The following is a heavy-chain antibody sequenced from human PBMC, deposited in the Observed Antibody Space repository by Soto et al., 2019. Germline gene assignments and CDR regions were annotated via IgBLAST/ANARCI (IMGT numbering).Heavy chain of an antibody. V-gene: IGHV4-34*01. CDR2: INHIGST. CDR1: AGIFRQCY. D-gene: IGHD3-10*01. J-gene: IGHJ4*02. Sequence: PETLSPTNTVYAGIFRQCYKNLIGHPQGKGLEWIGEINHIGSTNYNPSFKSRVSISVDTSKNQFSLKLSSVTAADTAVYYCARGYGRNFAFWGQGTLVTIS. CDR3: ARGYGRNFAF.